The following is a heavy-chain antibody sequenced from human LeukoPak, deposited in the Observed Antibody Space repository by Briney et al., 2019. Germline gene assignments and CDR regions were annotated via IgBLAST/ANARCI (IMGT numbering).Heavy chain of an antibody. Sequence: GGPLRLSCAASGFTLSSYEMNWVRQAPGKGLEWVSYISSSGSTIYYADSVKRRFTISRDNAKNSLYLQMNSLRAEETAVYYCAELGITMIGGVWGKGTTVTISS. D-gene: IGHD3-10*02. J-gene: IGHJ6*04. V-gene: IGHV3-48*03. CDR1: GFTLSSYE. CDR2: ISSSGSTI. CDR3: AELGITMIGGV.